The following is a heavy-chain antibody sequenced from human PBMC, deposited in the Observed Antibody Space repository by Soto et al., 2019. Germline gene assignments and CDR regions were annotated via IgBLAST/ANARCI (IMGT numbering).Heavy chain of an antibody. CDR1: GFTFSSYG. V-gene: IGHV3-30*18. Sequence: VQLLESGGGLVQPGRSLRLSCAASGFTFSSYGMHWVRQAPGKGLEWVAVISYDGSNKYYADSVKGRFTISRDNSKNTLYLQMNSLRAEDTAVYYCAKDRSRAVAGTYYYYYYGMDVWGQGTTVTVSS. J-gene: IGHJ6*02. CDR2: ISYDGSNK. D-gene: IGHD6-19*01. CDR3: AKDRSRAVAGTYYYYYYGMDV.